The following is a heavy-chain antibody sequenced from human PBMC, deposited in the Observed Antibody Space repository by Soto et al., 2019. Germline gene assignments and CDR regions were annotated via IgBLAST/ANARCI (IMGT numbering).Heavy chain of an antibody. Sequence: SETLSLTCTVSGGSVNSNVSYWCWIRQPPGKGLEWIGSMYYSGSTYYNPSLKSRVTISVDTSKTQFSLKLISVTAADTAVYYCARLYYGEDDFWGQGTLVTVSS. J-gene: IGHJ4*02. V-gene: IGHV4-39*01. CDR1: GGSVNSNVSY. CDR3: ARLYYGEDDF. D-gene: IGHD4-17*01. CDR2: MYYSGST.